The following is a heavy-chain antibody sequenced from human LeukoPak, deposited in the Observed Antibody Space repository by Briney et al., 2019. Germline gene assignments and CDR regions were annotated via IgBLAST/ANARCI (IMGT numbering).Heavy chain of an antibody. V-gene: IGHV4-4*09. CDR1: GGSISTYY. J-gene: IGHJ5*01. D-gene: IGHD3-16*01. Sequence: PSETLSPTCTVSGGSISTYYWSWIRQPPGKGPEWIGYIYTSGSTNYNPSHKSRVTISVATSKNQFTLTLSTVTAADTAVYYCARPANYDYDWGRTPPVSWFDSWGQGTLVTVSS. CDR3: ARPANYDYDWGRTPPVSWFDS. CDR2: IYTSGST.